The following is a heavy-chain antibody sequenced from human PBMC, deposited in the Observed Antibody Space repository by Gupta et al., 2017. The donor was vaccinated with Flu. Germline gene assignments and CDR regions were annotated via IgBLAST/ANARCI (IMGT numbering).Heavy chain of an antibody. CDR3: ATRVSTGTRDDI. D-gene: IGHD1-1*01. Sequence: VRQAPGKGLEWVSAISGSGGSTYYADSVKGRFTISRDNSKNTLYLQMNSLRAEDTAVYYCATRVSTGTRDDIWGQGTMVTVSS. V-gene: IGHV3-23*01. CDR2: ISGSGGST. J-gene: IGHJ3*02.